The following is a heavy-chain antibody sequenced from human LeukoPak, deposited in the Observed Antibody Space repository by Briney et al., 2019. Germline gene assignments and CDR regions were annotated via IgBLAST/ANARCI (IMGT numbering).Heavy chain of an antibody. CDR2: VNGDGTGT. CDR3: ARYADGIFY. CDR1: GFTFSSSW. Sequence: PGGSLRLSCAASGFTFSSSWMHWVRQAPGKGLIWVSRVNGDGTGTIYADSVKGRFTISRDNAKNTLYLQMNSLRAEATAVYYCARYADGIFYWGQGTLVTVSS. J-gene: IGHJ4*02. V-gene: IGHV3-74*01. D-gene: IGHD1-14*01.